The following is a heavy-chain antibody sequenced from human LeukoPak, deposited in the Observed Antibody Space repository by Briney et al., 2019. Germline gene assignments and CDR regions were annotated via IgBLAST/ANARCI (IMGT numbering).Heavy chain of an antibody. J-gene: IGHJ4*02. V-gene: IGHV4-59*08. Sequence: SETLSLTCTVSGGSISSYYWSWIRQPPGKGLEWIGYIYYSGSTNYNPSLKSRVTISVDTSKNQFSLKLSSVTAADTAVYYCAGYCSSTSCYDYWGQGTLVTASS. CDR1: GGSISSYY. CDR2: IYYSGST. CDR3: AGYCSSTSCYDY. D-gene: IGHD2-2*01.